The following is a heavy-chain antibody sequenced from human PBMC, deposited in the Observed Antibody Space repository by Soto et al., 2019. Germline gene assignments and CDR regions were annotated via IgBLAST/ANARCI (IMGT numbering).Heavy chain of an antibody. D-gene: IGHD2-8*01. CDR2: VSNDGCNK. CDR3: AKDQSTNSRSYHAMDV. J-gene: IGHJ6*02. Sequence: QVQLVESGGGVVQPGESLRLSCAASEFTFSSYAMHWVRQAPGKGLEWVAVVSNDGCNKYYADSVKGRFPISRDNSKNTLNLQMNSVRAEDTAVYYCAKDQSTNSRSYHAMDVWGQGTTVTVSS. CDR1: EFTFSSYA. V-gene: IGHV3-30*18.